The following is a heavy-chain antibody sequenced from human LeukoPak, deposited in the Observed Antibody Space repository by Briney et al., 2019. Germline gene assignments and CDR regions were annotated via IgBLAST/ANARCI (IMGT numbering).Heavy chain of an antibody. CDR3: ARDLIVGATFDF. V-gene: IGHV1-46*01. CDR1: GYTFTTFY. CDR2: INPNGGST. Sequence: GASVKVSCKASGYTFTTFYIHWVRQAPGQGLEWMGVINPNGGSTTYSQKFQDRVSMTRDTSTSTVYMELSSLRSEDTAVYYCARDLIVGATFDFWGQGTLVTVSS. J-gene: IGHJ4*02. D-gene: IGHD1-26*01.